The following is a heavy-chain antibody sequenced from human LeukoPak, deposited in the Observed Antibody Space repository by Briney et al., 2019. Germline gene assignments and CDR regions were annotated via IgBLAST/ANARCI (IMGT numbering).Heavy chain of an antibody. D-gene: IGHD3-22*01. CDR3: ARESLDYYDSSGCLDY. J-gene: IGHJ4*02. V-gene: IGHV3-23*01. CDR2: ISGSGGST. CDR1: GFTFSSFD. Sequence: GGSLRLSCAASGFTFSSFDMHWVRQAPGKGLEWVSAISGSGGSTYYADSVKGRFTISRDNSKNTLYLQMNSLRAEDTAVYYCARESLDYYDSSGCLDYWGQGTLVSVSS.